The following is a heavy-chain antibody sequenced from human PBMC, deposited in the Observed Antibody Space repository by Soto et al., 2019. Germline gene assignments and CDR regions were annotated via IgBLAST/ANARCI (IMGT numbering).Heavy chain of an antibody. D-gene: IGHD3-10*01. Sequence: TGGSLRLSCAASGFTFSSFDMHWVRQAPGKGLEWVAVISYDGSNKYYADSVRGRFTISRDNSKNTLYLQMNSLRAEDTAVYYCAKDRDTYYYYYMDVWGKGTTVTVSS. V-gene: IGHV3-30*18. CDR2: ISYDGSNK. J-gene: IGHJ6*03. CDR3: AKDRDTYYYYYMDV. CDR1: GFTFSSFD.